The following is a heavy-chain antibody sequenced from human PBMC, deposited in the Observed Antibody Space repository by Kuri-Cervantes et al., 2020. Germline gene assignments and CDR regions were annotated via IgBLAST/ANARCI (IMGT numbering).Heavy chain of an antibody. V-gene: IGHV3-7*01. CDR3: ARECIVGAAADY. Sequence: GESLKISCAASGFSFSNYWMTWVRQAPGKGLEWVASIKHDVSEKHFVDSVKGRFSISRDNARNSLFLQMNSLRAEDTAVYYCARECIVGAAADYWGQGTLVTVSS. CDR2: IKHDVSEK. D-gene: IGHD1-26*01. J-gene: IGHJ4*02. CDR1: GFSFSNYW.